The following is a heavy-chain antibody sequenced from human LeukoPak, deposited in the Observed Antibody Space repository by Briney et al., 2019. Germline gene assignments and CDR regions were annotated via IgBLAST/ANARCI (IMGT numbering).Heavy chain of an antibody. CDR3: AKDLIRTWGRWELPSYGMDV. J-gene: IGHJ6*02. Sequence: GGSLRLSCAASGFTASSNYMSWVRQTPRKGLEWVSVIYGSGSTYYADSVKGRVTISGDNSKNTLYLQMNSLRAEDTAVYYCAKDLIRTWGRWELPSYGMDVWGQGTTVTVSS. CDR1: GFTASSNY. V-gene: IGHV3-53*01. D-gene: IGHD1-26*01. CDR2: IYGSGST.